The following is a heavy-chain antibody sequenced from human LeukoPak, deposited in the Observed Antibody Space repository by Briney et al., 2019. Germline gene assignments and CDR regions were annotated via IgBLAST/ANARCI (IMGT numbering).Heavy chain of an antibody. CDR1: GYTLTELS. CDR2: FDPEDGET. J-gene: IGHJ5*02. Sequence: ASVKVSCKVSGYTLTELSMHWVRQAPGKGLEWMGGFDPEDGETIYAQKFQGRVTMTEDTSTDIAYMELSSLRSEDTAVYYCATSSSWFPRTMFSWGQGTLVTVSS. V-gene: IGHV1-24*01. CDR3: ATSSSWFPRTMFS. D-gene: IGHD6-13*01.